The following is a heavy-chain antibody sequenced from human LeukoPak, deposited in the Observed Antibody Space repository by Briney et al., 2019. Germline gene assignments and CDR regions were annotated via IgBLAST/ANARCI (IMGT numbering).Heavy chain of an antibody. Sequence: GGSLRLSCAASVFTFSSYAMSLVRQAPGKGLEWVSAISGSGGSTYYADSVKGRFTISRDNSKNALYLQMNSLRDEDTAVYYCAKEIRAFDYWGQGTLVTVSS. D-gene: IGHD3-3*02. CDR1: VFTFSSYA. J-gene: IGHJ4*02. V-gene: IGHV3-23*01. CDR2: ISGSGGST. CDR3: AKEIRAFDY.